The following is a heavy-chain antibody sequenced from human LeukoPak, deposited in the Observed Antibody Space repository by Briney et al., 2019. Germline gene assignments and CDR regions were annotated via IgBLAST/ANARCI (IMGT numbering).Heavy chain of an antibody. CDR3: ARGGIVGVNDY. J-gene: IGHJ4*02. D-gene: IGHD1-26*01. V-gene: IGHV1-46*01. Sequence: FQGRVTMTRDTSTSTVYMELSSLRSEDTAVYYCARGGIVGVNDYWGQGTLVTVSS.